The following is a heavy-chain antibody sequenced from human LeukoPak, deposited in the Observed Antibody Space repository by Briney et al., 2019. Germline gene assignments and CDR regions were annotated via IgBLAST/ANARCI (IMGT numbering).Heavy chain of an antibody. Sequence: PGRSLRLSCAASGFTFSSYAMHWVRQAPGKGLEWVAVISYDGSNKYYADSVKGRFTISRDNSKNTLYLQMNSLRAEDTAVYYCARDKRTYGDYPTATYDYWGQGTLVTVSS. CDR2: ISYDGSNK. CDR3: ARDKRTYGDYPTATYDY. CDR1: GFTFSSYA. J-gene: IGHJ4*02. D-gene: IGHD4-17*01. V-gene: IGHV3-30-3*01.